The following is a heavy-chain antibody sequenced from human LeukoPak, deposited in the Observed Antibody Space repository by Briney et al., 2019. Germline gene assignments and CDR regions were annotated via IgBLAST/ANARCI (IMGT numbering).Heavy chain of an antibody. J-gene: IGHJ4*02. Sequence: GRSLRLSCAASGFTFSSYGMHWVRQAPGKGPELVAVISYDGSNKYYADSVKGRFTISRDNSKNTLYLQMNSLRAEDTAVYYCAKTNYYDSSGYYYVWGQGTLVTVSS. CDR1: GFTFSSYG. CDR2: ISYDGSNK. CDR3: AKTNYYDSSGYYYV. D-gene: IGHD3-22*01. V-gene: IGHV3-30*18.